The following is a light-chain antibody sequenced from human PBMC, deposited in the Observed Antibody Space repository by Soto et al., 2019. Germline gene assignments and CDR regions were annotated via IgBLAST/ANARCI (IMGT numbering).Light chain of an antibody. Sequence: IVLMQSPVTLSFSRGERATLSFGASQSVSSSYLAWYQQKPGQAPRLLIYGASNRATGIPDRFSGSGSGTEFTVTISSLQPEDFTTYYCQQYNSYPWTFGQGTKVDI. J-gene: IGKJ1*01. CDR3: QQYNSYPWT. V-gene: IGKV3-20*01. CDR2: GAS. CDR1: QSVSSSY.